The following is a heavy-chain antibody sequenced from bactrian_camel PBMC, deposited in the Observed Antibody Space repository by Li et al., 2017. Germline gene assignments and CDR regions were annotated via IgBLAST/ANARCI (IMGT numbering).Heavy chain of an antibody. CDR3: AADPRGSGY. V-gene: IGHV3S40*01. Sequence: VLLVESGGGLVQPGGSHRLSCAASGFTFSHYDIAWVRQAPGKGLEWVSTINRAGDNTYYVDSVKGRFTGSRDNAKNMLYLQMNSLKTEDTAVYHFAADPRGSGYWGQGTQVTVS. D-gene: IGHD3*01. CDR1: GFTFSHYD. J-gene: IGHJ4*01. CDR2: INRAGDNT.